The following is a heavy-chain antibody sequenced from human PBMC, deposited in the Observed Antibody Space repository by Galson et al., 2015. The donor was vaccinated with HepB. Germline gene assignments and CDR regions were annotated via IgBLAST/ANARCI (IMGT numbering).Heavy chain of an antibody. D-gene: IGHD4-17*01. CDR2: IIPIFGTA. CDR1: GGTFSSYA. CDR3: AREAFTRGTTDRRGDY. Sequence: SVKVSCKASGGTFSSYAISWVRQAPGQGLEWMGGIIPIFGTANYAQKFQGRVTITADESTSTAYMELSSLRSEDTAVYYCAREAFTRGTTDRRGDYWGQGTLVTVSS. V-gene: IGHV1-69*13. J-gene: IGHJ4*02.